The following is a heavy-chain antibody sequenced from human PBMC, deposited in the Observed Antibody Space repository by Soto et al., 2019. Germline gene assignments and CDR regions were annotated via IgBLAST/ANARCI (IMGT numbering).Heavy chain of an antibody. D-gene: IGHD6-19*01. CDR3: ARAMGLAVGLPFAY. CDR1: GGTFTSYA. J-gene: IGHJ4*02. Sequence: QVRLVQSGAEVKKPGSSVKVSCKASGGTFTSYAITWVRQAPGQGLEWMGGIIPIFATANYAQKFQGRVTITADKSTSTAYMELSSLRSDDTAVYYCARAMGLAVGLPFAYWGQGTLVIVS. CDR2: IIPIFATA. V-gene: IGHV1-69*06.